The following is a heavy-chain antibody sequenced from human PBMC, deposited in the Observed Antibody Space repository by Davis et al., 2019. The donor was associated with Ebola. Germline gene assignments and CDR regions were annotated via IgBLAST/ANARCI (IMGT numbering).Heavy chain of an antibody. J-gene: IGHJ4*02. D-gene: IGHD1-1*01. CDR1: GGTFSRNT. Sequence: AASVKVSCKASGGTFSRNTINWVRQAPGHGLEWMGWINPHNGNTNYAQNVQGRVIMTSDTATTTAYMEVGSLRSDDTAVYYCARAQFPTTSDHWGQGTLVTVSS. CDR3: ARAQFPTTSDH. V-gene: IGHV1-18*01. CDR2: INPHNGNT.